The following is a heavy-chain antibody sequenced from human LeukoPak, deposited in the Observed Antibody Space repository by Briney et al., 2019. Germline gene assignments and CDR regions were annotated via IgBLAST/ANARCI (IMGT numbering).Heavy chain of an antibody. CDR2: INHSGST. D-gene: IGHD1-26*01. Sequence: SETLSLTCTVSGGSISGYYRSWIRQPPGKGLEWIGEINHSGSTNYSPSLKSRVTISVDTSKDQFSLKLSSVTAADTAVYYCARGSHRAHIYYYYMDVWGKGTTVTVSS. J-gene: IGHJ6*03. V-gene: IGHV4-34*01. CDR1: GGSISGYY. CDR3: ARGSHRAHIYYYYMDV.